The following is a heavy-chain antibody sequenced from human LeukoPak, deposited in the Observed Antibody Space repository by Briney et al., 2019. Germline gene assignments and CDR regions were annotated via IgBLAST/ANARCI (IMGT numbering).Heavy chain of an antibody. D-gene: IGHD2-15*01. J-gene: IGHJ6*03. V-gene: IGHV4-4*07. CDR3: ARGYCSGGSCYSRGYYYYMDV. CDR2: IYTSGST. Sequence: SETLSLTCTVSGGSISSYYWSWIRQPAGKGLEWIGRIYTSGSTNYNPSLKSRVTMSVDTSKNQFSLKLSSVTAADTAVYYCARGYCSGGSCYSRGYYYYMDVWGKGTTVTVPS. CDR1: GGSISSYY.